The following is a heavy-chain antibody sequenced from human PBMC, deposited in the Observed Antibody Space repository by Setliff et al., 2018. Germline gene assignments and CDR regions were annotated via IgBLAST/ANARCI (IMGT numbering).Heavy chain of an antibody. V-gene: IGHV4-59*13. J-gene: IGHJ4*02. D-gene: IGHD3-10*01. CDR2: VHYSGDS. CDR3: AREQFVGDY. CDR1: GGSMTSYY. Sequence: SETLSLTCTVSGGSMTSYYWSWIRQSPWKGLEWIGYVHYSGDSNYNPSLKSRVTMSVDTSKNQFSLNLRSVTAADTALYYCAREQFVGDYWGQGTLVTVSS.